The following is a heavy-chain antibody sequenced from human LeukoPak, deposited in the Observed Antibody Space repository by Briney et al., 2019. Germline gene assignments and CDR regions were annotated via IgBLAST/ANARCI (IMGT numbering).Heavy chain of an antibody. J-gene: IGHJ4*02. V-gene: IGHV4-59*01. CDR2: IYYSGST. CDR3: ARGNPYSSSWYVY. CDR1: GLTFSSYW. D-gene: IGHD6-13*01. Sequence: GSLRLSCAASGLTFSSYWMSWIRQPPGKGLEWIGYIYYSGSTNYNPSLKSRVTISVDTSKNQFSLKLSSVTAADTAVYYCARGNPYSSSWYVYWGQGTLVTVSS.